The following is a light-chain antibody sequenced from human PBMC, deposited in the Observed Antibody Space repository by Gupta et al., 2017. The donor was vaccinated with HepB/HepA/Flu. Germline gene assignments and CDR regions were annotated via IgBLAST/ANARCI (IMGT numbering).Light chain of an antibody. CDR1: QSVSRY. CDR2: DAS. CDR3: QQRSNWPLT. V-gene: IGKV3-11*01. J-gene: IGKJ4*01. Sequence: EIVLTQSPATLSLSPGERATLSCRASQSVSRYLAWYQQKPGQAPSLLIYDASNRATGVPARFSASGSGTDFTLTISSREPEDFAVYYCQQRSNWPLTFGGGTKVQIK.